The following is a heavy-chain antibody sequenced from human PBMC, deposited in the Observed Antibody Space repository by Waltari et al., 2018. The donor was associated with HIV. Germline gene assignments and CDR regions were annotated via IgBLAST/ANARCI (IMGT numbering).Heavy chain of an antibody. CDR1: GGSFSGYY. D-gene: IGHD2-15*01. Sequence: QVQLQQWGAGLLKPSETLSLTCAVYGGSFSGYYWSWIRKPPGKGLEWIGEINHSGSTNYNPSLKSRVTISVDTSKNQFSLKLSSVTAADTAVYYCARTLPGDCSGGSCDFDYWGQGTLVTVSS. CDR3: ARTLPGDCSGGSCDFDY. CDR2: INHSGST. V-gene: IGHV4-34*01. J-gene: IGHJ4*02.